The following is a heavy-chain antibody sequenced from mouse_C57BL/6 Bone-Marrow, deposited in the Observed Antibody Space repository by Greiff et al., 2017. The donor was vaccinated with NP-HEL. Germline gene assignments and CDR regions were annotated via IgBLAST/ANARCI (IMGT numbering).Heavy chain of an antibody. CDR3: ARKGWLYYAMDY. D-gene: IGHD2-3*01. CDR2: IWSGGST. V-gene: IGHV2-2*01. CDR1: GFSLTSYG. J-gene: IGHJ4*01. Sequence: VKLMESGPGLVQPSQSLSITCTVSGFSLTSYGVHWVRQSPGKGLEWLGVIWSGGSTVYNAAFISRLSISKDNSKSQVFIKMNSLQADDTAIYYCARKGWLYYAMDYWGQGTSVTVSS.